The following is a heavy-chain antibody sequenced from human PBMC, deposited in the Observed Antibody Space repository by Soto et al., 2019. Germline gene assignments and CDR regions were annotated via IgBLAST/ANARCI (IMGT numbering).Heavy chain of an antibody. J-gene: IGHJ6*02. V-gene: IGHV4-59*01. CDR1: GGSISSYY. CDR2: IYYSGST. CDR3: ARDRDEEYYYYGMDV. Sequence: QVQLQESGPGLVKPSETLSLTCTVSGGSISSYYWSWIRQPPGKGLEWIGYIYYSGSTNYNPSLKSRVTISVDTSKNQCSLKLSSVTAADTAVYYCARDRDEEYYYYGMDVWGQGTTVTVSS.